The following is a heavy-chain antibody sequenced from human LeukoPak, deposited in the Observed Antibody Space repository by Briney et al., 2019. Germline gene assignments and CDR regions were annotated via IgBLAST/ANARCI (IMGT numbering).Heavy chain of an antibody. CDR3: AKASITMIVVASSAFDI. CDR1: GFTFSSYA. V-gene: IGHV3-23*01. J-gene: IGHJ3*02. CDR2: ISGSGGST. Sequence: GGSLRLSCAASGFTFSSYAMSWVRQAPGKGLEWVSAISGSGGSTYYADSVKGRFTISRDNSKNTLYLQMNSLRAEDTAVYYCAKASITMIVVASSAFDIWGQGTMVTVSS. D-gene: IGHD3-22*01.